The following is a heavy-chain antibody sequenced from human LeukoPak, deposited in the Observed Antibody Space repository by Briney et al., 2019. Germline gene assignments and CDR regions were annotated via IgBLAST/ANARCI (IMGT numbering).Heavy chain of an antibody. Sequence: VASVKVSCKASGYTFTSYGISWVRQAPGQGLEWMGWISAYNGNTNYAQRLQGRVTMTTDTSTSTAYMELRSLRSDDTAVYYCARDVGYCSGGSCYGYYYHGMDVWGQGTTVTVSS. D-gene: IGHD2-15*01. CDR3: ARDVGYCSGGSCYGYYYHGMDV. V-gene: IGHV1-18*01. CDR1: GYTFTSYG. CDR2: ISAYNGNT. J-gene: IGHJ6*02.